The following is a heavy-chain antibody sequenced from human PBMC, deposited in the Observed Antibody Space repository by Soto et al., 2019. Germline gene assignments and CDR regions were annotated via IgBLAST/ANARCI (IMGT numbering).Heavy chain of an antibody. J-gene: IGHJ4*02. V-gene: IGHV4-59*01. Sequence: PSETLSLTCTVSCGSMSEYFWSWIRQSPGKGLEWIGYIYYLGSTDYNPSLKSRVTISVDTSKRQFSLRLTSVTAADTAVYYCARDGYEGWGSPYPAYWCPGNQGTVSP. CDR2: IYYLGST. CDR3: ARDGYEGWGSPYPAY. CDR1: CGSMSEYF. D-gene: IGHD3-16*01.